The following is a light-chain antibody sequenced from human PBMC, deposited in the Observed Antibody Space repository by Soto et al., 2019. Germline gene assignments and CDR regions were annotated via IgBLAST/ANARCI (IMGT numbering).Light chain of an antibody. Sequence: DIQLTQSPSFLSASVGDRVTITCRASQGISSYLAWYQQKPGKAPKRLIYAASTLQSEVPSRFSGSGSGTEFTLTISSLQPEDFATYYCQQLNSYPRTFGQGTKLEIK. V-gene: IGKV1-9*01. CDR3: QQLNSYPRT. CDR1: QGISSY. CDR2: AAS. J-gene: IGKJ2*01.